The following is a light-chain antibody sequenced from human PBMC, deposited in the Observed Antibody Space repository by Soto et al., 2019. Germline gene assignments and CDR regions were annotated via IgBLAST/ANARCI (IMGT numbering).Light chain of an antibody. J-gene: IGLJ1*01. CDR1: SSDVGAYNY. CDR2: DVS. V-gene: IGLV2-11*01. Sequence: QSVLTQPRSVSGSPGQSVTISCTGTSSDVGAYNYVSWYQQYPGKAPKLTISDVSQRPSGVPDRFSGSKAGNTASLTISGLQAEDEADYYCCSFAGNYLYVFGTGTKLTVL. CDR3: CSFAGNYLYV.